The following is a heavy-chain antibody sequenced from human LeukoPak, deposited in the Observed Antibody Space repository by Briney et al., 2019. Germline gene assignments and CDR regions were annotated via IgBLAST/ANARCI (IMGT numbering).Heavy chain of an antibody. CDR2: IYSGGST. CDR3: AKTVTKGLYYFDY. D-gene: IGHD4-17*01. CDR1: GFTVSSNY. Sequence: GSLRLSCAASGFTVSSNYMSWVRQAPGKGLEWVSVIYSGGSTYYADSVKGRFTISRDNSKNTLYLQMNSLRAEDTAVYYCAKTVTKGLYYFDYWGQGTLVTVSS. J-gene: IGHJ4*02. V-gene: IGHV3-53*01.